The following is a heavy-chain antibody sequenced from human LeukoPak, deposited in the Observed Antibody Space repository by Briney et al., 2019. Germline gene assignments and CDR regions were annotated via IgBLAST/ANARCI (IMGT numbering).Heavy chain of an antibody. CDR3: ARDKESGSGSYPFDY. CDR2: INTNTGNP. D-gene: IGHD3-10*01. V-gene: IGHV7-4-1*02. Sequence: AASVKVSCKASGYTFSNYAMNWVRQAPGQGLEWMGWINTNTGNPTYAQGFTGRFVFSLDTSVSTAYLQISSLKAEDTAVYYCARDKESGSGSYPFDYWGQGTLVTVSS. CDR1: GYTFSNYA. J-gene: IGHJ4*02.